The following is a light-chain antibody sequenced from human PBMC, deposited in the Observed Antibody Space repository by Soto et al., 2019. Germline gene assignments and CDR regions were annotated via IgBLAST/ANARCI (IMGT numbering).Light chain of an antibody. Sequence: DIQMTQYNKTLSGSIGDRVTITCRASQTISSWLAWYQQKPGKAPKLLIYKASTLKSGVPSRFSGSGSGTEFTLTISSLQPDDFATYYCQHYNCYSEAVGQGTKVDI. CDR2: KAS. J-gene: IGKJ1*01. CDR1: QTISSW. V-gene: IGKV1-5*03. CDR3: QHYNCYSEA.